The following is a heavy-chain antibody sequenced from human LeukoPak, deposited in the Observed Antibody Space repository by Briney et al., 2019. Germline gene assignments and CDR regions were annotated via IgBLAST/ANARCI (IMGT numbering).Heavy chain of an antibody. CDR3: ARRHYYDSSGYYRGSAFDI. V-gene: IGHV4-34*01. J-gene: IGHJ3*02. D-gene: IGHD3-22*01. CDR2: INLSGST. CDR1: GGSFSGCY. Sequence: SETLSLTCAVYGGSFSGCYWSWIRQPPGKGLEWIGEINLSGSTNYNQSLKRRVTRSVETSKIQFSLKLSSVTAADTAVYYCARRHYYDSSGYYRGSAFDIWDQGTMVTVSS.